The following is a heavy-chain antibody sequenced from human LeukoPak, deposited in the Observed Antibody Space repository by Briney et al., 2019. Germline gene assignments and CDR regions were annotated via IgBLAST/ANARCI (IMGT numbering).Heavy chain of an antibody. D-gene: IGHD2-2*01. J-gene: IGHJ4*02. CDR3: ARDQDIVVVPAARIDY. CDR2: ISSSSSHI. CDR1: GFTFSSYS. V-gene: IGHV3-21*01. Sequence: GGSLRLSCAASGFTFSSYSMNWVRQAPGKGLEWVSSISSSSSHIYYADSVKGRFTISRDNAKNSLYLQMNSLRAEDTAVYYCARDQDIVVVPAARIDYWGQGTLVTVSS.